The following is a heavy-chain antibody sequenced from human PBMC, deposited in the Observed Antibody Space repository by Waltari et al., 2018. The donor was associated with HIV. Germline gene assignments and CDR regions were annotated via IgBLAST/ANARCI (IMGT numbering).Heavy chain of an antibody. V-gene: IGHV4-34*02. CDR3: ARGLYYMDF. CDR1: GGTFSGHS. CDR2: IARSGRA. J-gene: IGHJ6*03. D-gene: IGHD3-16*01. Sequence: QVHLQQWGTGLLKPSEILTLKCAVYGGTFSGHSWRWIRQAPGEGLGGIGEIARSGRANYNPSLKSRVSISVDTSKNQFALELRSVTAADAAVYFCARGLYYMDFWSEGTTLTVSS.